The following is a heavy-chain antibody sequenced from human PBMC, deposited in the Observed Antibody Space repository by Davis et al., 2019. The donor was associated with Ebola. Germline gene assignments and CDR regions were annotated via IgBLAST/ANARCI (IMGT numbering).Heavy chain of an antibody. Sequence: GESLKISCAASGFTFSSYAMSWVRQAPGKGLEWVSAISGSGGSTYYADSVKGRFTISRDNSKNTLYLQMNSLRAEDTAVYYCARGGTYEDCWGQGTLVTVSS. CDR2: ISGSGGST. J-gene: IGHJ4*02. D-gene: IGHD2-15*01. V-gene: IGHV3-23*01. CDR1: GFTFSSYA. CDR3: ARGGTYEDC.